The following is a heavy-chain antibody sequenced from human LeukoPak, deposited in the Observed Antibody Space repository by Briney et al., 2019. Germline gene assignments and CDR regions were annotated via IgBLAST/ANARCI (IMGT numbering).Heavy chain of an antibody. J-gene: IGHJ3*02. CDR1: GGTFSSYA. CDR3: ARDGITGTMDDAFDI. V-gene: IGHV1-69*13. Sequence: SVKVSCKASGGTFSSYAISWVRQAPGQGLEWMGGIIPIFGTANYAQKFQGRVTITADESTSTAYMELSSLRSEDTAVYHCARDGITGTMDDAFDIWGQGTMVTVSS. D-gene: IGHD1-7*01. CDR2: IIPIFGTA.